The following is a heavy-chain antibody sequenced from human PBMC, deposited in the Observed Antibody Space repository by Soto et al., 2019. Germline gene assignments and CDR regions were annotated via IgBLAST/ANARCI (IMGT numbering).Heavy chain of an antibody. D-gene: IGHD3-22*01. V-gene: IGHV5-51*01. Sequence: GESLKISCKGSGYSFTSYWIGWVRQMPGKGLEGMGIIYPGDSDTRYSPSFKGQVISSTDTSTSTAYLQWSSLKASDTAMYYCSRAKYDYDCSGYRDDAFDIWGQGTMVTVSS. CDR1: GYSFTSYW. CDR2: IYPGDSDT. J-gene: IGHJ3*02. CDR3: SRAKYDYDCSGYRDDAFDI.